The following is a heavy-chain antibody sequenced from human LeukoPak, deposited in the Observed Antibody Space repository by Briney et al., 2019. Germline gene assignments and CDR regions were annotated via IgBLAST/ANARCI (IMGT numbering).Heavy chain of an antibody. V-gene: IGHV5-51*01. Sequence: GESLKISCKASGYSFTNTFIGWVRQMPGKGLEWMGIIYPSDSDTRYSPSFQGQVTISADKSIATAYLQWSSLKASDTAMYYCTRRIDYGDYDYWGQGTLVTVSS. CDR2: IYPSDSDT. CDR1: GYSFTNTF. CDR3: TRRIDYGDYDY. J-gene: IGHJ4*02. D-gene: IGHD4-17*01.